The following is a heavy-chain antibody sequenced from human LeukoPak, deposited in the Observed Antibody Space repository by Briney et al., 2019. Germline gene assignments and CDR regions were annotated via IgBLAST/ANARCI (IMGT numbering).Heavy chain of an antibody. D-gene: IGHD6-13*01. V-gene: IGHV3-33*07. J-gene: IGHJ4*02. CDR3: ARDVSYNSLDY. CDR1: GFTFRRHG. Sequence: GRSLRLSCASSGFTFRRHGFYWVRQAPGKGLEGVAVIWYDGSKKYYADSVKGRSTISRDNSKNTLYLEMNSLRAEDTAVYYCARDVSYNSLDYWGQGTLVTVSS. CDR2: IWYDGSKK.